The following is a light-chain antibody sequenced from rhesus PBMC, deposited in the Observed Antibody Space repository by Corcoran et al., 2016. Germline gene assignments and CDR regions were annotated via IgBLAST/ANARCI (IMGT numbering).Light chain of an antibody. CDR3: QEHNSYPRT. CDR2: YAS. V-gene: IGKV1S14*01. CDR1: QGISNY. J-gene: IGKJ1*01. Sequence: DIQMTQSPSSLSASVGDTVTITCRASQGISNYLAWYQQKPGKAPKPLIYYASNLESGVPSRFSGSGSGTDFTIPISSLQPEDFEIYECQEHNSYPRTFGQGTKVEIK.